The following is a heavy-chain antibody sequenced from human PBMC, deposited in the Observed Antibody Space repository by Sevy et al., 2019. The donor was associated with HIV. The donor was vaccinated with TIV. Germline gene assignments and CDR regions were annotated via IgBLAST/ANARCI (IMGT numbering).Heavy chain of an antibody. J-gene: IGHJ5*02. Sequence: GGSLRLSCEASGFTFRSYEMNWVRQAPGKGLEWVSYISSSGSIIYYADSVKGRFTISRDNAKNSLYMQMNSLRAEDTAVYYCARVDTNYDKGFDPWGHGTLVTVSS. V-gene: IGHV3-48*03. CDR2: ISSSGSII. CDR3: ARVDTNYDKGFDP. CDR1: GFTFRSYE. D-gene: IGHD3-22*01.